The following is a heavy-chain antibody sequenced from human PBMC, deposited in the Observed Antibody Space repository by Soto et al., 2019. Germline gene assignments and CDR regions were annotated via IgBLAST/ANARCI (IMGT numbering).Heavy chain of an antibody. Sequence: PSETLSLTCTVSGGSISSGGYYWSWIRQHPGKGLEWIGYIYYSGSTYYNPSLKSRVTISVDTSKNQFSLKLSSVTAADTAVYYCARAYECWSGYYTVWFDPWGQGTLVTVSS. V-gene: IGHV4-31*03. CDR2: IYYSGST. J-gene: IGHJ5*02. CDR1: GGSISSGGYY. CDR3: ARAYECWSGYYTVWFDP. D-gene: IGHD3-3*01.